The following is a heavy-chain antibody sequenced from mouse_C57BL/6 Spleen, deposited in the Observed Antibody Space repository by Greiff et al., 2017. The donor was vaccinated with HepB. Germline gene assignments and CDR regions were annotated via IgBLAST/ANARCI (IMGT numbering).Heavy chain of an antibody. Sequence: VQLQQSGAELVRPGASVKLSCKASGYTFTDYYINWVKQRPGQGLEWIARIDPGSGNNYYNEKFKGKATMTAEKSSITAYMQLSSLTSEDSAVYFCARAGDYYGHYYAMDYWGQGTSVTVAS. CDR1: GYTFTDYY. V-gene: IGHV1-76*01. CDR3: ARAGDYYGHYYAMDY. CDR2: IDPGSGNN. D-gene: IGHD1-1*01. J-gene: IGHJ4*01.